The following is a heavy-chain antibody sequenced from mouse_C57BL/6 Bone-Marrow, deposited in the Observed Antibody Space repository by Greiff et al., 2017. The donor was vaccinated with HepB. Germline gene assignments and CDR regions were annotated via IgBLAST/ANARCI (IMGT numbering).Heavy chain of an antibody. CDR3: AIYYDYGAWFAY. D-gene: IGHD2-4*01. J-gene: IGHJ3*01. CDR2: IHPSDSDT. Sequence: VKLQQPGAELVKPGASVKVSCKASGYTFTSYWMHWVKQRPGQGLEWIGRIHPSDSDTNYNQKFKGKATLTVDKSSSTAYMQLSSLTSEDSAVYYCAIYYDYGAWFAYWGQGTLVTVSA. CDR1: GYTFTSYW. V-gene: IGHV1-74*01.